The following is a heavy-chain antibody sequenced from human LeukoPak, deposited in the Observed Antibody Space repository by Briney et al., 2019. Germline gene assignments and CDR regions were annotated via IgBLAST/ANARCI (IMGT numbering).Heavy chain of an antibody. CDR1: GGSICSSSYY. D-gene: IGHD1-26*01. CDR3: ASPSIVGATNDAFDI. V-gene: IGHV4-39*01. Sequence: SETLSLTCSVSGGSICSSSYYWGWIRQPPGQGLEWIGCIYYSGSTYSNPSLRSRVTISVDTSKNQFSLNLSSVTAADTAVYYCASPSIVGATNDAFDIWGQGTMVTVSS. J-gene: IGHJ3*02. CDR2: IYYSGST.